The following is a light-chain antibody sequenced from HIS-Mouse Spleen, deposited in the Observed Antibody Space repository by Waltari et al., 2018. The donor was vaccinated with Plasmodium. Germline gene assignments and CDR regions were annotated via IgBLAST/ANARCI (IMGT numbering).Light chain of an antibody. Sequence: QSALTQPRSVSGSPGQSVTISCPGTSRDVGGVTYVSWYQQHPGKAPNRMIYDVSKRPSGVPDRFSGSKSGNTASLTVSGLQAEDEADYYCSSYAGSNNVVFGGGTKLTVL. CDR3: SSYAGSNNVV. CDR1: SRDVGGVTY. V-gene: IGLV2-11*01. CDR2: DVS. J-gene: IGLJ2*01.